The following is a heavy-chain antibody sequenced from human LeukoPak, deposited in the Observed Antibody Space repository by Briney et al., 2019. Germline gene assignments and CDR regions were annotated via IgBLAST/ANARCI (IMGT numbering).Heavy chain of an antibody. CDR2: IRSKAYGGTS. J-gene: IGHJ4*02. CDR3: TSLGRRDGYNGPLDY. Sequence: GGSLRLSCTASGFTFGDYAMSWVRQAPGKGLEWVGFIRSKAYGGTSEYAATVKCRFTISRDDSKSIAYLQMNSLKTEDTAVYYCTSLGRRDGYNGPLDYWGQGTLVTVSS. V-gene: IGHV3-49*04. CDR1: GFTFGDYA. D-gene: IGHD5-24*01.